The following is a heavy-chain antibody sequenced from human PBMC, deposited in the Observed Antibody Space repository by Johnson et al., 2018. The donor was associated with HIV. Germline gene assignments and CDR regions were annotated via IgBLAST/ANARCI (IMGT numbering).Heavy chain of an antibody. CDR1: GFTFRNAW. CDR2: IKSKTDGGTT. D-gene: IGHD4-17*01. J-gene: IGHJ3*02. Sequence: VQLVESGGGLVKPGVSLRLSCAASGFTFRNAWMSWVRQAPGKGLEWVGRIKSKTDGGTTDYAAPVKGRFTISRANSENTLYLQMNSLRTEDTAVYYCARDGDSDAFDIWGQGTVVTVS. V-gene: IGHV3-15*01. CDR3: ARDGDSDAFDI.